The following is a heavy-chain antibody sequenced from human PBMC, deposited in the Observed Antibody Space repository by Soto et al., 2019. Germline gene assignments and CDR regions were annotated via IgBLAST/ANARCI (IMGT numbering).Heavy chain of an antibody. CDR2: IYSSGTT. CDR3: ARSQRGRTAFTFDY. D-gene: IGHD3-16*01. CDR1: GDSVSNDNYY. Sequence: SETLSLTCAVSGDSVSNDNYYWSWIRQHPGKGLEWIGYIYSSGTTNYNSYLKSRLTLSVDMSKNQFALKLASVTAADTAVYFCARSQRGRTAFTFDYWGQGTPVTVSS. V-gene: IGHV4-61*01. J-gene: IGHJ4*02.